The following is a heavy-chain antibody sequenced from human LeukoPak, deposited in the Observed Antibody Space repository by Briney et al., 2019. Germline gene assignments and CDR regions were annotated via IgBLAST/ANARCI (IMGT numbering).Heavy chain of an antibody. CDR2: IYTSGST. CDR1: RGSISSFY. D-gene: IGHD6-13*01. Sequence: SETLSLTCTVSRGSISSFYWSWIRQPAGKGLEWIGRIYTSGSTNYNPSLKSRVTMSVDTSKNQFSLNLSSVTAADTAVYYCARDVVAAAGSWDYWGQGTLVTVSS. V-gene: IGHV4-4*07. J-gene: IGHJ4*02. CDR3: ARDVVAAAGSWDY.